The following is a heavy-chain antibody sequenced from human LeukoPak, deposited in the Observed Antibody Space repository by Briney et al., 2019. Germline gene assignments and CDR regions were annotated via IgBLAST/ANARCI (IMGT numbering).Heavy chain of an antibody. CDR2: IIPIFGTA. CDR1: GGTFSSYA. D-gene: IGHD6-19*01. Sequence: SVKVSCKASGGTFSSYAISWVRQAPGQGLEWMGGIIPIFGTANYAQKFQGRATITADESTSTAYMELSSLRSEDTAVYYCARSGDSSGNYYYGMDVWGQGTTVTVSS. J-gene: IGHJ6*02. CDR3: ARSGDSSGNYYYGMDV. V-gene: IGHV1-69*13.